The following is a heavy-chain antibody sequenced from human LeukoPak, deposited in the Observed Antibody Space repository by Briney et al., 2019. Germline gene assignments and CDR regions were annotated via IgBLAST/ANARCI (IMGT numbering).Heavy chain of an antibody. CDR2: IYYSGST. CDR1: GGSISSYY. CDR3: ARDQYGLNYFDY. D-gene: IGHD4-17*01. V-gene: IGHV4-59*01. J-gene: IGHJ4*02. Sequence: SETLSLTCTVSGGSISSYYWSWIRQPPGKGLEWIGYIYYSGSTNYNPSLKNRVTISVDTSKNQFSLKLSSVTAADTAVYYCARDQYGLNYFDYWGQGTLVTVSS.